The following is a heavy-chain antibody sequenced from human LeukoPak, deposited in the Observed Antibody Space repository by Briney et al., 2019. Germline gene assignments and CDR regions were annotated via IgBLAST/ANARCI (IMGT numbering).Heavy chain of an antibody. CDR1: GGSISGYY. Sequence: SETLSLTCTGSGGSISGYYWSWIRQPPGKGLEWLGYIYYSGSTNYNPSLKSRVTISLDTSKNQFSLRLSSVTAADKAIYYCASAYGTIDYWGQGTLVTVSS. CDR3: ASAYGTIDY. D-gene: IGHD2-8*01. CDR2: IYYSGST. V-gene: IGHV4-59*01. J-gene: IGHJ4*02.